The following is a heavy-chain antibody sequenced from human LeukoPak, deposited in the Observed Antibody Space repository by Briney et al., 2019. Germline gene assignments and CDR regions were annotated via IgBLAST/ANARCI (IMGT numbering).Heavy chain of an antibody. CDR2: VHYSGTT. D-gene: IGHD4-11*01. CDR1: DGSITNHD. Sequence: SETLSLTCTVSDGSITNHDWSWVRQSPGKGLEFIGYVHYSGTTHYNPSLSSRVSISIDTSKKHFFLKLKSVTAADTADYYCATGYNDFRVEGRYFYSWGQGTLVTVSS. CDR3: ATGYNDFRVEGRYFYS. V-gene: IGHV4-59*11. J-gene: IGHJ4*02.